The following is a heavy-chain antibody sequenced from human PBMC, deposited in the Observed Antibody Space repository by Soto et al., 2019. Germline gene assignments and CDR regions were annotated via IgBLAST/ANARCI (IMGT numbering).Heavy chain of an antibody. CDR2: VWLDGNDK. Sequence: QVQLVESGGGLVQPGRSLGLSCAASGFTFSRHGMHWVRQAPGKGLEWVAGVWLDGNDKNYVDSVKGRFTISRDNSKNTLYLQMNSLRDEDTAVYYCARESYFDGIGGYFDRWGRGSLVTVSS. D-gene: IGHD3-22*01. V-gene: IGHV3-33*01. CDR3: ARESYFDGIGGYFDR. J-gene: IGHJ2*01. CDR1: GFTFSRHG.